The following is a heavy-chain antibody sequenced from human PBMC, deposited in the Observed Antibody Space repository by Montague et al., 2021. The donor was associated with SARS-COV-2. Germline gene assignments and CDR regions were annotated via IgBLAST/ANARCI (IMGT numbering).Heavy chain of an antibody. Sequence: SETRSLTCNVSGDSITNTRYFWGWIRQPPGKALEWIGSIYHNGKTYYNPSLERRALLSIDTSKNQFSLRLSSVIASDTAVYYCAVELNYFFGYWGQGFLVSVSS. CDR3: AVELNYFFGY. V-gene: IGHV4-39*01. J-gene: IGHJ4*02. CDR2: IYHNGKT. CDR1: GDSITNTRYF. D-gene: IGHD1-7*01.